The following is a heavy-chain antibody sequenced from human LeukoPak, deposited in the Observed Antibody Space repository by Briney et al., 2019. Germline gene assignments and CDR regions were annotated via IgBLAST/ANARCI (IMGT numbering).Heavy chain of an antibody. D-gene: IGHD2-2*01. CDR1: GFTFSSYA. V-gene: IGHV3-23*01. CDR2: INGSGGST. CDR3: AKDQLIRRSYYFDY. Sequence: GGSLRLSCAASGFTFSSYAMTWVRQAPGKGLEWVSGINGSGGSTYYADSVKGRFTISRDNSKNTLYLQMSSLRAEDTAIYYCAKDQLIRRSYYFDYWGQGTLVTVSS. J-gene: IGHJ4*02.